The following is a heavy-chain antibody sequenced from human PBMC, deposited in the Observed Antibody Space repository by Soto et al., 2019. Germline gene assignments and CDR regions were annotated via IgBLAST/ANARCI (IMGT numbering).Heavy chain of an antibody. CDR2: LHSSGTT. J-gene: IGHJ6*02. CDR3: ARHDWSRFYGMDV. CDR1: GHSISSSSYY. D-gene: IGHD2-2*01. Sequence: QLRLQESGPGLVKPSETLFLTCTVSGHSISSSSYYWGWFRQSPGKGLEWIGSLHSSGTTYYNPSIKSRVTTFVDTSRNQFSLRADSVTAADTAVYYCARHDWSRFYGMDVWGQGTTVTVSS. V-gene: IGHV4-39*01.